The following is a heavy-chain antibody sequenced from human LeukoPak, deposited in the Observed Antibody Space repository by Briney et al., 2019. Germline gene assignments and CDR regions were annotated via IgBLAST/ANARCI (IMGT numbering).Heavy chain of an antibody. J-gene: IGHJ4*02. D-gene: IGHD4-23*01. CDR2: SGSGGST. CDR3: AKSSTVVTTYFDY. V-gene: IGHV3-23*01. CDR1: GFTFGSYA. Sequence: GGSLRLSCAASGFTFGSYAMSWVRQAPGRGLEWVSASGSGGSTYYADSVKGRFTISRDNSKNMLYLQMNSLRAEDTAVYYCAKSSTVVTTYFDYWGQGTLVTVSS.